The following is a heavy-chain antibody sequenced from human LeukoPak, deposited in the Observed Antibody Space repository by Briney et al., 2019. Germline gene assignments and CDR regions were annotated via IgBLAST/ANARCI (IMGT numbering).Heavy chain of an antibody. J-gene: IGHJ4*02. Sequence: GGSLRLSCAASGFTFSHYALSWVRQAPGKGLQWVSSISGSSGSTYYADSVKGRFTISRDNSNNTLYLKMDSLRAEDTAVYYCAKVRTGHYYDYWGQGTLVTVSS. CDR2: ISGSSGST. CDR1: GFTFSHYA. CDR3: AKVRTGHYYDY. V-gene: IGHV3-23*01. D-gene: IGHD3/OR15-3a*01.